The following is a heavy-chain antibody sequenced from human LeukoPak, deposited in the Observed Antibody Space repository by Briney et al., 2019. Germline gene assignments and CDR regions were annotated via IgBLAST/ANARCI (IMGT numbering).Heavy chain of an antibody. CDR2: ISAYNGNT. CDR3: ARDQPVSCSSTSCYTEDYFDY. J-gene: IGHJ4*02. Sequence: GASVKVSCKASGYTFTSYGISWVRQAPGQGLEWMGWISAYNGNTNYAQKLQGRVTMTTDTSTSTAYMELRSLRSDDTAVYYCARDQPVSCSSTSCYTEDYFDYWGQGTLVTVSS. V-gene: IGHV1-18*01. D-gene: IGHD2-2*02. CDR1: GYTFTSYG.